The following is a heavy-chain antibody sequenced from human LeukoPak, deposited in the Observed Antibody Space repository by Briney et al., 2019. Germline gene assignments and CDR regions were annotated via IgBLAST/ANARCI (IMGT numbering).Heavy chain of an antibody. D-gene: IGHD6-19*01. Sequence: GGSLRLSCAASGFTFSSSAMSWVRQAPGKGLEYVSAISSNGGSTYYAYSVRGRFTISRDNSKNTLYLQVGSLRAEDMAVYYCARGGSSGWYAGTAFDYWGQGTLVTVSS. J-gene: IGHJ4*02. CDR2: ISSNGGST. V-gene: IGHV3-64*01. CDR3: ARGGSSGWYAGTAFDY. CDR1: GFTFSSSA.